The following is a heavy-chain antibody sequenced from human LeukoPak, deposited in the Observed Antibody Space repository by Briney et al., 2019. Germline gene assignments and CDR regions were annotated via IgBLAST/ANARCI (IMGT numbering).Heavy chain of an antibody. CDR2: INHSGST. CDR3: ARGRYCSSTSCSYPFDY. CDR1: GYSISSGYY. D-gene: IGHD2-2*01. Sequence: PSETLSLTCTVSGYSISSGYYWGWIRQPPGKGLEWIGEINHSGSTNYNPSLKSRVTISVDTSKNQFSLKLSSVTAADTAVYYCARGRYCSSTSCSYPFDYWGQGTLVTVSS. V-gene: IGHV4-38-2*02. J-gene: IGHJ4*02.